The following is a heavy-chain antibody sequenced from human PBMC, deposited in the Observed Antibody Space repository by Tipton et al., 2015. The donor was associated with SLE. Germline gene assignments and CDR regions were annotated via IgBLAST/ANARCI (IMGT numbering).Heavy chain of an antibody. V-gene: IGHV3-74*01. CDR1: GFTFSSYW. J-gene: IGHJ4*02. CDR3: ATTLDIVATIALRI. Sequence: GSLRLSCAASGFTFSSYWMHWVRQAPGKGLVWVSRINSDGSSTSYADSVKGRFTISRDNAKNTLYLQMNSLRAEDTAVYYCATTLDIVATIALRIWGQGTLVTVSS. D-gene: IGHD5-12*01. CDR2: INSDGSST.